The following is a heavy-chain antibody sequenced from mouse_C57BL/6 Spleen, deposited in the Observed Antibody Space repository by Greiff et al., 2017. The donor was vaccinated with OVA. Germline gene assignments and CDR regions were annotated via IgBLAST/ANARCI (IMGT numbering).Heavy chain of an antibody. CDR3: ARRGDYFDY. V-gene: IGHV1-4*01. CDR2: INPSSGYT. CDR1: GYTFTSYT. J-gene: IGHJ2*01. Sequence: QVHVKQSGAELARPGASVKMSCKASGYTFTSYTMHWVKQRPGQGLEWIGYINPSSGYTKYNQKCKDKATLTADKSSSTAYMQLSSLTSEDSADYYCARRGDYFDYWGQGTTLTVAS.